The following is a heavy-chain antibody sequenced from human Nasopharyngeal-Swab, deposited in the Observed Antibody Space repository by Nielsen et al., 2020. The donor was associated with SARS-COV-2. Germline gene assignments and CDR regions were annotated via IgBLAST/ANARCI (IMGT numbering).Heavy chain of an antibody. Sequence: WIRQPPGKGLEWIGYIYYSGSTNYNPSLKSRVTISVDTSKNQFSLKLSSVTAADTAVYYCARDCTGGVCYTGGVLDYWGQGTLVTVSS. CDR2: IYYSGST. V-gene: IGHV4-59*01. D-gene: IGHD2-8*02. J-gene: IGHJ4*02. CDR3: ARDCTGGVCYTGGVLDY.